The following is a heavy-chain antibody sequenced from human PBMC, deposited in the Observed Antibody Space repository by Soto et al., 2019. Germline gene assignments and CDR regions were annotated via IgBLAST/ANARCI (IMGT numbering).Heavy chain of an antibody. CDR1: GGSISSSSYY. Sequence: SETLSLTCTVSGGSISSSSYYWGWIRQPPGKGLEWIGSIYYSGSTYYNPSLKSRVTISVDTSKNQFSLKLSSVTAADTAVYYCARHLTSVDILTGYSNNWSDPWGQGTLVTVSS. CDR3: ARHLTSVDILTGYSNNWSDP. D-gene: IGHD3-9*01. CDR2: IYYSGST. V-gene: IGHV4-39*01. J-gene: IGHJ5*02.